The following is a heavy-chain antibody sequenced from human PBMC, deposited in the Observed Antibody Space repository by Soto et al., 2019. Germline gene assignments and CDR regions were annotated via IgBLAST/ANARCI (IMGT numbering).Heavy chain of an antibody. Sequence: GASGKVSCKASGYTFTSYAMHWVRQAPGQRLEWMGWINAGNGNTKYSQKFQGRVTITRDTSASTAYMELSSLRSEDTAVYYCATGRGAIAAAGRYYYYGMDVWGQGTTVTVSS. CDR1: GYTFTSYA. CDR2: INAGNGNT. CDR3: ATGRGAIAAAGRYYYYGMDV. J-gene: IGHJ6*02. D-gene: IGHD6-13*01. V-gene: IGHV1-3*01.